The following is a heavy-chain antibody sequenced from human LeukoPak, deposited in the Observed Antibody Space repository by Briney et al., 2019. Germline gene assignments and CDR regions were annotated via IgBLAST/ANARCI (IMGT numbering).Heavy chain of an antibody. V-gene: IGHV4-39*01. D-gene: IGHD2-15*01. CDR3: ARRYCSGGSCLDY. Sequence: SGTLSLTCTVSGGSISSSSYYWGWIRQPPGKGLEWIGSIYYSGSTYYNPSLKSRVTISVDTSKNQFSLKLSSVTAADTAVYYCARRYCSGGSCLDYWGQGTLVTVSS. CDR2: IYYSGST. CDR1: GGSISSSSYY. J-gene: IGHJ4*02.